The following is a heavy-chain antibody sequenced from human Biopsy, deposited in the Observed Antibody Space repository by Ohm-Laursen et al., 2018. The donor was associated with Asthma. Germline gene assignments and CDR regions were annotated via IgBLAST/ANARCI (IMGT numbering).Heavy chain of an antibody. D-gene: IGHD3-10*01. CDR1: GGSITSFY. CDR3: ARGPNYHGSGRAPIGMDV. Sequence: GTLSLTCTVSGGSITSFYWGWIRQPPGRGLEWIGYIYFSGNTNYNPSLKSRVTISVDTSKNQFSLRLNSVTAADTAVYYCARGPNYHGSGRAPIGMDVWGQGTTVTVSS. CDR2: IYFSGNT. J-gene: IGHJ6*02. V-gene: IGHV4-59*01.